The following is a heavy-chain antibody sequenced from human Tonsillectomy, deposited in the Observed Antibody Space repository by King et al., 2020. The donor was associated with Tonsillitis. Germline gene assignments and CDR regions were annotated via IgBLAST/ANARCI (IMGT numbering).Heavy chain of an antibody. CDR3: AKAAQPNRDWYFDL. Sequence: DVQLVESGGGLVQPGGSLRLSCAASGFTFSSYAMSWVRQAPGKGLEWVPGISGSGGSTYYADSVKGRFIISRDNSKNTLYLQMKSLRAEDTAVYYCAKAAQPNRDWYFDLWGRGTLVTVSS. CDR2: ISGSGGST. J-gene: IGHJ2*01. D-gene: IGHD1-14*01. CDR1: GFTFSSYA. V-gene: IGHV3-23*04.